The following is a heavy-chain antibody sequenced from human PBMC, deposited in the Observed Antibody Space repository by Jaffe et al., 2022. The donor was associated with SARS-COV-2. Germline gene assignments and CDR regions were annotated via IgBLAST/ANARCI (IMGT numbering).Heavy chain of an antibody. CDR1: GFTFNTYT. Sequence: EVQLVESGGGLVQPGGSLRLSCAASGFTFNTYTMTWVRQAPGKGLESVAYISADSSAIYYADSVKGRFTISRDNAKNSVHLQMNSLRVEDTAVYYCARNTFWAFDIWGQGTLVTVSS. D-gene: IGHD3-3*01. V-gene: IGHV3-48*01. CDR3: ARNTFWAFDI. CDR2: ISADSSAI. J-gene: IGHJ3*02.